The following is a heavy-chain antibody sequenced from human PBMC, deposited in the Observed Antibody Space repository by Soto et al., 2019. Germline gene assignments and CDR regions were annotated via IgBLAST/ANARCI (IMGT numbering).Heavy chain of an antibody. CDR3: ARALYDSSGYYLGVIDAFDI. CDR1: GGSFSGYY. V-gene: IGHV4-34*01. D-gene: IGHD3-22*01. Sequence: PSETLSLTCAVYGGSFSGYYWSWIRQPPGKGLEWIGEINHSGSTNYNPSLKSRVTISVDTSKNQFSLKLSSVTAADTAVYYCARALYDSSGYYLGVIDAFDIWGQGTMVT. J-gene: IGHJ3*02. CDR2: INHSGST.